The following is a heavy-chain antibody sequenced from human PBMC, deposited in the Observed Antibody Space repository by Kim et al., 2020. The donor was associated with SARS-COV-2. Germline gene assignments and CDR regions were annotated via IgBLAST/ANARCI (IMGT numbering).Heavy chain of an antibody. V-gene: IGHV1-46*01. Sequence: ASVKVSCKASGFSSSSSYMHWLRQAPGQGFQWMGIINPSDGSTSYAQEFQGRVSLTRDTSTSTVSKELSRLRSEDTAVYYCVGYLYGGDSNDWFDPWGQGTLVTVSS. CDR3: VGYLYGGDSNDWFDP. CDR1: GFSSSSSY. D-gene: IGHD2-21*02. CDR2: INPSDGST. J-gene: IGHJ5*02.